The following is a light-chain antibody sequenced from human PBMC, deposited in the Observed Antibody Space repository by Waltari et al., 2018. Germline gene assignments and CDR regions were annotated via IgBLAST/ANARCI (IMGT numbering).Light chain of an antibody. J-gene: IGKJ1*01. CDR1: QSVSSSY. CDR2: GAS. V-gene: IGKV3-20*01. CDR3: QQYGSSPKT. Sequence: EIVLTRSPGTLSLSPGERATLPCRASQSVSSSYLAWYQQKPGQAPRLLIYGASSRATGIPDRFSGSGPGTDFTLTISRLEPEDFAVYYCQQYGSSPKTFGQGTKVEIK.